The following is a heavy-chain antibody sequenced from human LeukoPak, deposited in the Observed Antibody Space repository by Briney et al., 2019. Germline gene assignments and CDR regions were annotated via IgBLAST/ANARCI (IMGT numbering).Heavy chain of an antibody. D-gene: IGHD6-13*01. Sequence: GASVKVSCKASGYTFTGYAMHWVRQAPGQRLEWMGWINAGNGNTKYSQKFQGRVTITRDTSASTAYMELSSLRSEDTAVYYCARGVAAAGHFDYWGQGTLVTVSS. CDR3: ARGVAAAGHFDY. J-gene: IGHJ4*02. CDR1: GYTFTGYA. V-gene: IGHV1-3*01. CDR2: INAGNGNT.